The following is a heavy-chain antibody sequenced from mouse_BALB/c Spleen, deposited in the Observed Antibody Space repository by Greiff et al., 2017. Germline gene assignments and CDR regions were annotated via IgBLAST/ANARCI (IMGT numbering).Heavy chain of an antibody. V-gene: IGHV2-6-7*01. CDR1: GFSLTGYG. J-gene: IGHJ2*01. CDR2: IWGDGST. D-gene: IGHD1-2*01. Sequence: VKLMESGPGLVAPSQSLSITCTVSGFSLTGYGVNWVRQPPGKGLEWLGMIWGDGSTDYNSALKSRLSISKDNSKSQVFLKMNSLQTDDTARYYWARGLRLRGFDYWGQGTTLTVSS. CDR3: ARGLRLRGFDY.